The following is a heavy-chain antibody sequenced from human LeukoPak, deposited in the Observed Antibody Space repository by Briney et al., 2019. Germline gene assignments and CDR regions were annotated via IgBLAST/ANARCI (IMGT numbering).Heavy chain of an antibody. Sequence: GGSLRLSCAASGFTFSSYAMSWVRQAPGKGLEWVSTISGSGGSTYYADSVKGRFTISRDNSKNTLYLQMNSLRAEDTAVYYCAKSMTTVTPRDDDAFDIWGQGTMVTVSS. CDR3: AKSMTTVTPRDDDAFDI. D-gene: IGHD4-17*01. J-gene: IGHJ3*02. V-gene: IGHV3-23*01. CDR1: GFTFSSYA. CDR2: ISGSGGST.